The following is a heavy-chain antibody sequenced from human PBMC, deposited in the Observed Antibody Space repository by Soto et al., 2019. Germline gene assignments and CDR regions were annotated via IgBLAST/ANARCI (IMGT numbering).Heavy chain of an antibody. J-gene: IGHJ6*02. Sequence: PGESLKISCKGSGYSFTSYCISWVRQMPGKGLEWMGRIDPSDSYTNYSPSFQGHVTISADKSISTAYLQWSSLKASDTAMYYCARHGRYCSSTSCYYYYGMDVWGQGTTVTVSS. CDR2: IDPSDSYT. D-gene: IGHD2-2*01. CDR1: GYSFTSYC. V-gene: IGHV5-10-1*01. CDR3: ARHGRYCSSTSCYYYYGMDV.